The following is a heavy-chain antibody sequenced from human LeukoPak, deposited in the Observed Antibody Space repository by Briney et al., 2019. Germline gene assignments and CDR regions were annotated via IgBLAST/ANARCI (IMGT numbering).Heavy chain of an antibody. CDR1: GFTFSSYA. Sequence: PGGSLRLSCAASGFTFSSYAMSWVRQAPGKGLEWVSAISGSGGSTYYADSVKGRFTISRDNSKNTLYPQMNSLRAEDTAVYYCAKGGAVYGTGTYRWYYYYYMDVWGKGTTVTVSS. CDR3: AKGGAVYGTGTYRWYYYYYMDV. CDR2: ISGSGGST. J-gene: IGHJ6*03. D-gene: IGHD3-10*01. V-gene: IGHV3-23*01.